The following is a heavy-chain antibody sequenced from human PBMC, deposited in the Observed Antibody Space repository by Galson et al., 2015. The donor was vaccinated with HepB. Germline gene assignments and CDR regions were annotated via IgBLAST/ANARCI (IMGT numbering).Heavy chain of an antibody. CDR1: GYSFSSYW. J-gene: IGHJ4*02. Sequence: QSGAEVKKPGESLKISCKGSGYSFSSYWIGWVRQMPGKGLEWMGIVFPTDSDTRYSPSFQGQVTISVDRSISTAYLQWTSLKASDTAMYYCARTDAYYFDYWGQGTLVTVSS. CDR2: VFPTDSDT. V-gene: IGHV5-51*01. D-gene: IGHD2-2*01. CDR3: ARTDAYYFDY.